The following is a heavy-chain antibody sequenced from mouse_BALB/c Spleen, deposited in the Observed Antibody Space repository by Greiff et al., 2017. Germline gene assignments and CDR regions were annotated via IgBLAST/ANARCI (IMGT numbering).Heavy chain of an antibody. CDR1: GFTFSSFG. V-gene: IGHV5-17*02. CDR3: ARSKDYRYYFDY. Sequence: EVKLEESGGGLVQPGGSRKLSCAASGFTFSSFGMHWVRQAPEKGLEWVAYISSGSSTIYYADTVKGRFTISRDNPKNTLFLQMTSLRSEDTAMYYCARSKDYRYYFDYWGQGTTLTVSS. J-gene: IGHJ2*01. CDR2: ISSGSSTI. D-gene: IGHD2-14*01.